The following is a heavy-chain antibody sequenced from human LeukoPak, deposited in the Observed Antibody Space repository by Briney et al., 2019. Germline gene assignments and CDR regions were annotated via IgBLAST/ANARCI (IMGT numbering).Heavy chain of an antibody. J-gene: IGHJ4*02. CDR2: IRGSGGGT. CDR3: ARDRGYSGYDPHPLGH. Sequence: GGSLRLSCAASGFTLNSYAMSWVRQAPGKGLEWVSTIRGSGGGTYYADSVKGRFTISRDNAKNSLYLQMNSLRAEDTAVYYCARDRGYSGYDPHPLGHWGQGTLVTVSS. V-gene: IGHV3-23*01. CDR1: GFTLNSYA. D-gene: IGHD5-12*01.